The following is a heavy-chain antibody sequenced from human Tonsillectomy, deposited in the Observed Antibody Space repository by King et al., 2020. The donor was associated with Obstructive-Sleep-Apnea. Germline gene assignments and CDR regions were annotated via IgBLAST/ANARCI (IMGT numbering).Heavy chain of an antibody. V-gene: IGHV3-30*04. CDR1: GFTFSTYA. CDR3: ARAYYDILSWATGDYYFDY. J-gene: IGHJ4*02. CDR2: ISYDGSNK. Sequence: VQLVESGGGVVQPGRSLRLSCAASGFTFSTYAMNWVRQAPGKGLEWVAVISYDGSNKYYADSVKGRFTISRDNSKNTLSLQMNSLRAEDTAVYYCARAYYDILSWATGDYYFDYWGQGTLVTVSS. D-gene: IGHD3-9*01.